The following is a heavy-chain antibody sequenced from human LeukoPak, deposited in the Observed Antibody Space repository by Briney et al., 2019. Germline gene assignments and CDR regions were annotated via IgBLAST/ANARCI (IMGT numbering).Heavy chain of an antibody. CDR3: ARDLQSDYDILTGYSTVYYFDY. CDR1: GFTFSSYS. V-gene: IGHV3-48*04. CDR2: ISSSSSTI. Sequence: GGSLRLSCAASGFTFSSYSMNWVRQAPGKGLEWVSYISSSSSTIYYADPVKGRFTISRDNAKNSLYLQMNSLRAEDTAVYYCARDLQSDYDILTGYSTVYYFDYWGQGTLVTVSS. D-gene: IGHD3-9*01. J-gene: IGHJ4*02.